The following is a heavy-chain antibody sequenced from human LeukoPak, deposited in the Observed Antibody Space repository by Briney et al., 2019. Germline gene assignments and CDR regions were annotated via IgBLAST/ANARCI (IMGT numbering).Heavy chain of an antibody. CDR2: IIPIFGTA. D-gene: IGHD5-12*01. V-gene: IGHV1-69*13. Sequence: SVKVSCKASGGTFSSYAISWVRQAPGQGLEWMGGIIPIFGTANYAQKFQGRVTITADESTSTAYMELSSLRSEDTAVYYCARDQEYSGYDHHFRVYGMDVWGQGTTVTVSS. CDR3: ARDQEYSGYDHHFRVYGMDV. J-gene: IGHJ6*02. CDR1: GGTFSSYA.